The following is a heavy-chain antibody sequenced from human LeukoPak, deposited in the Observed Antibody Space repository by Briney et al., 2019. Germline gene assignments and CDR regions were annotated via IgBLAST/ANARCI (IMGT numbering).Heavy chain of an antibody. CDR1: GFTFGDYA. D-gene: IGHD3-10*01. J-gene: IGHJ4*02. CDR3: TRDSPYGSGTYRAYYFDY. Sequence: GGSLRLSCTASGFTFGDYAMSWFRQAPGKGLEWVGFIRSKVHGGTTEYAASVKGRSTISRDDSKSIAYLQMNSLKTEDTAVYYCTRDSPYGSGTYRAYYFDYWGQGTLVTVSS. V-gene: IGHV3-49*03. CDR2: IRSKVHGGTT.